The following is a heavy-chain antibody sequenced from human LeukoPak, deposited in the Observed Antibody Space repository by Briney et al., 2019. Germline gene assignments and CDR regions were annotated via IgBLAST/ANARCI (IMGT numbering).Heavy chain of an antibody. D-gene: IGHD3-10*01. V-gene: IGHV3-30*02. CDR3: AKAWGYYASGTYYNRNPDP. Sequence: PGGSLRPSCAASGFTFSSYGMHWVRQAPGKGLEWVAFIRYDGSNKYYADSVKGRFTSSRDNSMDTLYLQMNGLSAEDTAMYYCAKAWGYYASGTYYNRNPDPWGQGTLVTVSS. CDR2: IRYDGSNK. J-gene: IGHJ5*02. CDR1: GFTFSSYG.